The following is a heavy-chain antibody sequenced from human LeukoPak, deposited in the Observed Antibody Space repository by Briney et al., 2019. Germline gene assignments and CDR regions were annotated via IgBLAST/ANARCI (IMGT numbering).Heavy chain of an antibody. D-gene: IGHD1-14*01. Sequence: SQTLSLTCAVSGASISAGEHYWTWIRQHPGKGLEWIGFIYYSGSTFYNPSLQNRIVMSVDTSKNQFSLNLHSVTAADTAVFYCARVSVDRIDYWGQGILVTVSS. J-gene: IGHJ4*02. CDR3: ARVSVDRIDY. V-gene: IGHV4-31*11. CDR1: GASISAGEHY. CDR2: IYYSGST.